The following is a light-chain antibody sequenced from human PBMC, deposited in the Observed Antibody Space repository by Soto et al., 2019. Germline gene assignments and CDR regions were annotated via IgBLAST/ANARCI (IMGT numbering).Light chain of an antibody. V-gene: IGLV1-51*01. CDR3: GTWDAGLSAWV. CDR2: DSN. Sequence: QSVLTQPPSVSAAPGQSVTISCSGSRSNIGNNFVSWYQHLPGTAPKLLIYDSNKRPSGIPDRFSGSKSGTSATLGIAGLQTGDEGDYYCGTWDAGLSAWVFGGGTQLTVL. CDR1: RSNIGNNF. J-gene: IGLJ3*02.